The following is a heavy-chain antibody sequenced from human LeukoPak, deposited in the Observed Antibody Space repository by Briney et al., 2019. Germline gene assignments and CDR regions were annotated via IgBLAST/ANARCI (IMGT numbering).Heavy chain of an antibody. Sequence: PGGSLRLSCAASGFTFSSYAMHWVRQAPGKGLEWVAVISYDGSNKYYADSVKGRFTISRDNSKNTLYLQMNSLRAEDTAVYYCARDRTSSTGRPAMRYWGQGTLVTVSS. J-gene: IGHJ4*02. V-gene: IGHV3-30*04. CDR2: ISYDGSNK. CDR1: GFTFSSYA. D-gene: IGHD2-2*01. CDR3: ARDRTSSTGRPAMRY.